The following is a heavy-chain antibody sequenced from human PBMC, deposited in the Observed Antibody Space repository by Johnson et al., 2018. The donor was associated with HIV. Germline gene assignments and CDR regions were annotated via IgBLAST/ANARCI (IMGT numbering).Heavy chain of an antibody. Sequence: QVQLVESGGGLVKPGGSLRLSCAVSGFIFRDYYMSWIRQAPGKGLEWVSYISSSGKSTNYADSVTGRFTISRDNAKNSLSLQMNSLRAEDTAIYCCAREEGSDILTRGDAFDIWGQGTMVIVSS. V-gene: IGHV3-11*04. CDR3: AREEGSDILTRGDAFDI. J-gene: IGHJ3*02. CDR1: GFIFRDYY. D-gene: IGHD3-9*01. CDR2: ISSSGKST.